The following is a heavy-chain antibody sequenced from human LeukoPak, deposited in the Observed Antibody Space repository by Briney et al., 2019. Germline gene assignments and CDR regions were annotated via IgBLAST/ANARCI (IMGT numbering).Heavy chain of an antibody. Sequence: SETLSLTCAVYGGSFSGYYWSWIRRPPGKGLEWIGYIHYSGSSNYNPSLKSRVTISLDTSKNQFSLKLSSVTAADTAVYYCARGAAATYWGQGTLVTVSS. D-gene: IGHD6-13*01. CDR2: IHYSGSS. CDR3: ARGAAATY. V-gene: IGHV4-59*01. CDR1: GGSFSGYY. J-gene: IGHJ4*02.